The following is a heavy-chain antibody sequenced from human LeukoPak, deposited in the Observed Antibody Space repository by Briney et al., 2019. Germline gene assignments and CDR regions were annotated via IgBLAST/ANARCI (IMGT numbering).Heavy chain of an antibody. CDR1: GGSISSSSYY. D-gene: IGHD3-9*01. J-gene: IGHJ3*02. Sequence: SETLSLTCTVSGGSISSSSYYWGWIRQPPGKGLEWIGSIYYSGSTYYNPSLKSRVTISVDTSKNQFSLKLSSVTAADTAVYYCARVVRYFDWFDAFDIWGQGTVVTVSS. CDR3: ARVVRYFDWFDAFDI. CDR2: IYYSGST. V-gene: IGHV4-39*01.